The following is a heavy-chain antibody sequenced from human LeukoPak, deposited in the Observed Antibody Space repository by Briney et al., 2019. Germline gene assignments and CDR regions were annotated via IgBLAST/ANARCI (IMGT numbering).Heavy chain of an antibody. Sequence: SGGSLRLSCAASGFTFDDYGMSWVRQAPGKGLEWVPGINWNGGSTGYEDSVKGRFTISRDNAKNSLYLQMNSLRAEDTALYYCARDGGYCSGGSCYSDAFDIWGQGTMVTVSS. D-gene: IGHD2-15*01. J-gene: IGHJ3*02. V-gene: IGHV3-20*04. CDR3: ARDGGYCSGGSCYSDAFDI. CDR1: GFTFDDYG. CDR2: INWNGGST.